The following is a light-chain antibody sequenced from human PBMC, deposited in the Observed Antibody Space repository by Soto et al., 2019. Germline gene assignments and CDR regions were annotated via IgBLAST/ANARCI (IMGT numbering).Light chain of an antibody. Sequence: EIELTQSPGTLSLTPGERATLSCRASQSVSSSYLAWYQQKPGQAPRLLIYGASSRATGIPDRFSGSGSGTDFTLTISRLEPEDFAVYYCQQYGSSPQRFGQGTKVEIK. V-gene: IGKV3-20*01. CDR3: QQYGSSPQR. CDR1: QSVSSSY. CDR2: GAS. J-gene: IGKJ1*01.